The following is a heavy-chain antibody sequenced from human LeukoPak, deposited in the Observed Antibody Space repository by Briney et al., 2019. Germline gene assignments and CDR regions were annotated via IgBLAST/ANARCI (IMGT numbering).Heavy chain of an antibody. V-gene: IGHV3-48*01. CDR2: ISSSSTTI. Sequence: GGSLRLSCAASGFTFSSYSMNWVRQAPGKGLEWVSYISSSSTTINYADSVKGRFTISRDNAKNSLYLQMNSLRAEDTAVYYCARGWSPLGYDYYGMDVWGQGTTVTVSS. CDR3: ARGWSPLGYDYYGMDV. D-gene: IGHD6-19*01. J-gene: IGHJ6*02. CDR1: GFTFSSYS.